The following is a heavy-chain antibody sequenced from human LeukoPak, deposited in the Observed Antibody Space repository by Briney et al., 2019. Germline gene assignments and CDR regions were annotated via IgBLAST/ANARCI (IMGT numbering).Heavy chain of an antibody. CDR3: ATRGYSYEFDY. CDR2: INSDAST. J-gene: IGHJ4*02. Sequence: QPGGSLRLSCAASGFTFSSYWMHWVRQAPGKGLVWVSRINSDASTSYADSVKGRFTISRDNAKNTLYLQMNSLRAEDTAVYYCATRGYSYEFDYWGQGTLVTVSS. CDR1: GFTFSSYW. V-gene: IGHV3-74*01. D-gene: IGHD5-18*01.